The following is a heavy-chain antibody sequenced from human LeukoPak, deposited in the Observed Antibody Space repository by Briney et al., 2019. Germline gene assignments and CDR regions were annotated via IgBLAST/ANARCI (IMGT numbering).Heavy chain of an antibody. CDR1: GFTFSSYA. CDR3: ARDQGRDYAPLGSATQVH. J-gene: IGHJ4*02. V-gene: IGHV3-23*01. D-gene: IGHD4/OR15-4a*01. CDR2: ITGSGDTT. Sequence: GGSLRLSCVASGFTFSSYAMSWVRRTPGKGLEWVSSITGSGDTTNYADSVKGRFTISRDTSMNTLFLQLSNLRVEDTAVYFCARDQGRDYAPLGSATQVHWGQGTLVAASS.